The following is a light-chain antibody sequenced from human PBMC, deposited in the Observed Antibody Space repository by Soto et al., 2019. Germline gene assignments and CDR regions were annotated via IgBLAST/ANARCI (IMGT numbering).Light chain of an antibody. J-gene: IGKJ2*01. CDR2: AAS. CDR3: QTYCRAPYT. V-gene: IGKV1-27*01. CDR1: QDIGNY. Sequence: DIQVTQSPSSLSASVGDTVTITCRASQDIGNYLAWYQQKPGKAPELLIYAASTLQSGVPYRFSGSGSGTDFTLTSRSLQPIDVASYYCQTYCRAPYTFGRGTKLDIK.